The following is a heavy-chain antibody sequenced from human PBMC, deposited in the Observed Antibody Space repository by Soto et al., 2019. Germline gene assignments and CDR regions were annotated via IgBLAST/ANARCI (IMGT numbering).Heavy chain of an antibody. D-gene: IGHD1-26*01. J-gene: IGHJ6*02. Sequence: ASVKVSCKASGGTFSSYAISWVRQAPGQGLEWMGGIIPIFGTANYAQKFQGRVTITADESTSTAYMELSSLRSEDTAVYYCARGAAGGSYYYYYGMDVWGQGTTVTVSS. CDR1: GGTFSSYA. V-gene: IGHV1-69*13. CDR2: IIPIFGTA. CDR3: ARGAAGGSYYYYYGMDV.